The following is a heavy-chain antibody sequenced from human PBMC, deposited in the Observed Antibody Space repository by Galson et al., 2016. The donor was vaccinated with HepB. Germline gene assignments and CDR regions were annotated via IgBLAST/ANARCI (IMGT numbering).Heavy chain of an antibody. CDR1: GGIFGSYA. Sequence: SVKVSCKASGGIFGSYAISWVRQAPGQGLEWMGGIIPMFGIANYAQKFQGRVTITADESTSTAYMELSSLTSEETAVYYCARGGVSGQLTDSWGQGTLVTVS. D-gene: IGHD6-13*01. J-gene: IGHJ4*02. V-gene: IGHV1-69*13. CDR3: ARGGVSGQLTDS. CDR2: IIPMFGIA.